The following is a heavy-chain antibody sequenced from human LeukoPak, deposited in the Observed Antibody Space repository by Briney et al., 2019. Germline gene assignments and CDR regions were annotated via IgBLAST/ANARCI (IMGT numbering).Heavy chain of an antibody. D-gene: IGHD6-19*01. CDR2: IYPGDSDT. V-gene: IGHV5-51*01. J-gene: IGHJ4*02. CDR3: ARQSIRVAGTFDY. Sequence: GESLKITCKGSGYSFTSYWIGWVRQMPGKGLEWVGIIYPGDSDTRYSPSFQGQVTISADKSISTAYLQWSSLKASDTAMYYCARQSIRVAGTFDYWGQGTLVTVSS. CDR1: GYSFTSYW.